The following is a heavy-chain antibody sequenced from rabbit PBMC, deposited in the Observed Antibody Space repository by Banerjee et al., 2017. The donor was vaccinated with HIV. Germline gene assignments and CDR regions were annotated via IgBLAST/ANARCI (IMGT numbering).Heavy chain of an antibody. CDR2: IYSGSGST. Sequence: QSLEESGGDLVKPGASLTLTCTASGFSFSNYYMSWVRQAPGKGLQWIGYIYSGSGSTYYASWAKGRFTISKTSSTTVTLQMTSLTAADTATYFCARDLAGVIGWNFNLWGPGTLVTVS. J-gene: IGHJ4*01. CDR3: ARDLAGVIGWNFNL. D-gene: IGHD4-1*01. CDR1: GFSFSNYY. V-gene: IGHV1S40*01.